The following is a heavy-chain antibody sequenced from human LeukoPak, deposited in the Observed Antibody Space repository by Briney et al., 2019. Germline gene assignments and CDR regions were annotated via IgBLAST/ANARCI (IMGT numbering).Heavy chain of an antibody. V-gene: IGHV4-34*01. J-gene: IGHJ4*02. CDR3: ARGTGIVATIDTPPFDY. D-gene: IGHD5-12*01. Sequence: PSETLSLTCAVYGGSFSGYYWNWIRKPPGKGLEWSGEINHSGSTNYNPSLKSRVTISVDTSKNQFSLKLSSVTAADTAVYYYARGTGIVATIDTPPFDYWGQGTLVTVSS. CDR2: INHSGST. CDR1: GGSFSGYY.